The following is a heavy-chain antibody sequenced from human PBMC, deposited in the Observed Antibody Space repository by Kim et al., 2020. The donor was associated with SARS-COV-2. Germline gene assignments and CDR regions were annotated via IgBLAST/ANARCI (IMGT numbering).Heavy chain of an antibody. CDR2: ISYDGSNK. CDR1: GFTFSSYA. D-gene: IGHD3-22*01. CDR3: ASPYYYDSSGYSLDY. Sequence: GGSLRLSCAASGFTFSSYAMHWVRQAPGKGLEWVAVISYDGSNKYYADSVKGRFTISRDNSKNTLYLQMNSLRAEDTAVYYCASPYYYDSSGYSLDYWG. V-gene: IGHV3-30*04. J-gene: IGHJ4*01.